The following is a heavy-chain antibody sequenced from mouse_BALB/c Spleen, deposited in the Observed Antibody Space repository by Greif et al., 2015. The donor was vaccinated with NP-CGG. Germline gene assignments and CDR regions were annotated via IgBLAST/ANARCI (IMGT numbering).Heavy chain of an antibody. J-gene: IGHJ4*01. CDR1: GYTFTSYW. CDR2: INPSTGYT. CDR3: ANSYYYRCSFYSMGF. V-gene: IGHV1-7*01. D-gene: IGHD1-1*01. Sequence: VQLQQSGAELAKPGASVKMSCKASGYTFTSYWMHWVKQRPGQGLEWIGYINPSTGYTEYNQKFKDKATLTADKSSSPAYMQLSSLTSEDFAVFYCANSYYYRCSFYSMGFWGQGTSVTVSS.